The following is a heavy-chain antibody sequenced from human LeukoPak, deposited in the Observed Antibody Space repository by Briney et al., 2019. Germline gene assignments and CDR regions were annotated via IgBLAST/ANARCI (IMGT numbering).Heavy chain of an antibody. CDR1: RFTFSSYD. D-gene: IGHD6-19*01. V-gene: IGHV3-23*01. J-gene: IGHJ4*02. CDR3: ARSVEGSFDY. Sequence: GGSLRLSCAASRFTFSSYDMTWVRQAPGKGLEWVSAISGSGGSTYYADSVEGRFTISRDNAKNSVYLQMNSLRVEDTAVYYCARSVEGSFDYWGQGTLVTVSS. CDR2: ISGSGGST.